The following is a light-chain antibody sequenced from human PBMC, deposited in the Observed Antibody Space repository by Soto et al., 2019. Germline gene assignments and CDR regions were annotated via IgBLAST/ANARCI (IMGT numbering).Light chain of an antibody. J-gene: IGLJ3*02. CDR2: DVS. V-gene: IGLV2-14*03. CDR3: SSFTSRSNWV. CDR1: SSDIGAYKY. Sequence: QSALTQPASVSGSPGQSITISCTGTSSDIGAYKYVSWYQQHPGKAPRLMIYDVSNRPSGVPNRFSGSKSGNTASLTISGLQAEDEADYYCSSFTSRSNWVFGGGTKVTVL.